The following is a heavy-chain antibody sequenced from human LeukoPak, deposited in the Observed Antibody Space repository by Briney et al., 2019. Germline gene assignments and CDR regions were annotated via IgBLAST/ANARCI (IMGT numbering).Heavy chain of an antibody. CDR1: GYTFTGYY. CDR3: ARDAVNIVVVPAATIVYYGMDV. V-gene: IGHV1-2*02. Sequence: ASVKVSCKASGYTFTGYYMHWVRQAPGQGLEWMGWINPNSGGTNYAQKFQGGVTMTRDTSISTAYMELSRLRSDDTAVYYCARDAVNIVVVPAATIVYYGMDVWGQGTTVTVSS. D-gene: IGHD2-2*01. J-gene: IGHJ6*02. CDR2: INPNSGGT.